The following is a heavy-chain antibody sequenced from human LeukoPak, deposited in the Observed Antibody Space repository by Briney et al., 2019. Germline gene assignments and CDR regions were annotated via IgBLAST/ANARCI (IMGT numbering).Heavy chain of an antibody. CDR1: GFTFSSYG. CDR3: AKSLAAAHPGVFPPPPAPDY. D-gene: IGHD6-6*01. V-gene: IGHV3-30*18. CDR2: ISYDGSNK. Sequence: GRSPRLSCAASGFTFSSYGMHWVRQAPGKGLEWVAVISYDGSNKYYADSVKGRFTISRDNSKNTLYLQMNSLRAEDTAVYYCAKSLAAAHPGVFPPPPAPDYWGQGTLVTVSS. J-gene: IGHJ4*02.